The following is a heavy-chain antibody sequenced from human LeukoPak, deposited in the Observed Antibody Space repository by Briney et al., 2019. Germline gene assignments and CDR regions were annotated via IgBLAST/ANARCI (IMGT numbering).Heavy chain of an antibody. CDR3: ARHVNSVGFSLDY. V-gene: IGHV4-59*08. Sequence: SETLSLTCTVSGGSISGYYWSWIRLPPGKGLEWIGYIYYSGSTNYNPSLKSRVTISVDTSKNQFSLKLSSVTAADTAVYYCARHVNSVGFSLDYWGQGTLVTVSS. J-gene: IGHJ4*02. D-gene: IGHD2-8*01. CDR1: GGSISGYY. CDR2: IYYSGST.